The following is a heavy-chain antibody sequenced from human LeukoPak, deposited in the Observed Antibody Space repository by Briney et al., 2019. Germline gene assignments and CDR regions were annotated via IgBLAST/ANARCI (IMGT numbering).Heavy chain of an antibody. CDR2: IYYSGST. J-gene: IGHJ4*02. Sequence: SETLSLTYTVSGGSVSSGSYYWSWIRQPPGKGLEWIGYIYYSGSTNYNPSLKSRVTISVDTSKNQFSLKLSSVTAADTAVYYCARGQYYDLWSGYYTPYYFDYWGQGTLVTVSS. D-gene: IGHD3-3*01. V-gene: IGHV4-61*01. CDR1: GGSVSSGSYY. CDR3: ARGQYYDLWSGYYTPYYFDY.